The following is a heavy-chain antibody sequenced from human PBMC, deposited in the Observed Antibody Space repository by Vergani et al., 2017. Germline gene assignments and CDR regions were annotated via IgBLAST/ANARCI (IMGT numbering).Heavy chain of an antibody. J-gene: IGHJ4*02. V-gene: IGHV4-39*07. D-gene: IGHD3-22*01. CDR2: IYYSGST. Sequence: QLQLQESGPGLVKPSETLSLTCTVSGGSISSSSYYWGWIRQPPGKGLEWIGSIYYSGSTYYNPSLKSRVTISVDTSKNQFSLKLSSVTAADTAVYYCARDRRESYYDSSGRGLDYWGQGTLVTVSS. CDR1: GGSISSSSYY. CDR3: ARDRRESYYDSSGRGLDY.